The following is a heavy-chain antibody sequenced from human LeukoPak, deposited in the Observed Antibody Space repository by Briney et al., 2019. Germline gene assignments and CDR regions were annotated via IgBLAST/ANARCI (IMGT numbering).Heavy chain of an antibody. V-gene: IGHV4-59*13. Sequence: SETLSLTCTVSGASLGGYYWSWIRQPPGKRLGWIGYMYYTGTTNYNPSLKSRVIISVDNSKNQFSLKLSSVTAADTAVYYCARGSAAAGTISFWGQGTLVTVSS. J-gene: IGHJ4*02. CDR2: MYYTGTT. CDR1: GASLGGYY. CDR3: ARGSAAAGTISF. D-gene: IGHD6-13*01.